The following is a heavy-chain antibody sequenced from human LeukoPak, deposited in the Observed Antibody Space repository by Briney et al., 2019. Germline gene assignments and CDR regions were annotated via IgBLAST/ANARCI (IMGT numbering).Heavy chain of an antibody. CDR1: GGSISSYY. CDR3: ARDIAAAAHFDY. CDR2: IHTSGST. J-gene: IGHJ4*02. V-gene: IGHV4-4*07. D-gene: IGHD6-13*01. Sequence: SETLSLTCTVSGGSISSYYWSWIRQPAGKGLEWIGRIHTSGSTNYNPSLKSRVTMSVDTSKNQFSLKLSSVTAADTAVYYCARDIAAAAHFDYWGQGTLVTVSS.